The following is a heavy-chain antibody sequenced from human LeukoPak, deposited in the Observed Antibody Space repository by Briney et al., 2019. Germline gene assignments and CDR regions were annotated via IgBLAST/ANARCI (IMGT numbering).Heavy chain of an antibody. V-gene: IGHV4-4*07. Sequence: SETLSLTCIVSGASISSYYWSWIRHPAGKELEWIGRLQPSGATNYNPSLESRVTMSVDTSRNQFSLSLTSVTAADTAVYYCARDSRGTAFDSWGQGTLVTVSS. CDR2: LQPSGAT. CDR1: GASISSYY. J-gene: IGHJ5*01. CDR3: ARDSRGTAFDS.